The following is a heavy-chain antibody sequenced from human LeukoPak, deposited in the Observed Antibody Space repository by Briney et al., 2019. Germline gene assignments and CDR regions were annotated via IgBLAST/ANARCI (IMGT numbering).Heavy chain of an antibody. CDR1: GYTFTGYY. V-gene: IGHV1-46*01. Sequence: GASVKVSCKASGYTFTGYYIHWVRQAPGQGLEWMGVSKPGPRITSVAQRFQGRVTMTMDTSTSTVHMELSTLSSDDTAVYYCARELAGGYFDYWGQGTLVTVSS. CDR2: SKPGPRIT. J-gene: IGHJ4*02. D-gene: IGHD3-10*01. CDR3: ARELAGGYFDY.